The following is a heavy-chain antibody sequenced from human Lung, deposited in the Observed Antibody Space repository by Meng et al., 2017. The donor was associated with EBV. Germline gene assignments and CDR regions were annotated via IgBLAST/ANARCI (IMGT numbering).Heavy chain of an antibody. D-gene: IGHD1-14*01. CDR1: GGSISSSNW. V-gene: IGHV4-4*03. J-gene: IGHJ4*02. CDR3: ARDPTGGEDHQRV. CDR2: IYHSGIT. Sequence: QVLLREPCPGLVKPPGTLSLPFAALGGSISSSNWWSWVRQPPGKGLERIGKIYHSGITIYNPSLKSRVTMSVDNSKNQFSLKLNSMTAADTAVYYCARDPTGGEDHQRVWGQGTLVTVSS.